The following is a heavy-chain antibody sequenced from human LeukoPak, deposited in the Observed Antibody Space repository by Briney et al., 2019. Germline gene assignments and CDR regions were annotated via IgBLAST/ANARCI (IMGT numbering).Heavy chain of an antibody. CDR3: ARGIAVREVLHAFAN. J-gene: IGHJ3*02. V-gene: IGHV3-20*04. D-gene: IGHD6-19*01. CDR1: GFTFDDYG. CDR2: INYSGGMT. Sequence: GGSLRLSCAASGFTFDDYGMTWVRQVPGKGLEWVSGINYSGGMTGYADSVEGRFTISRGNAKNSLYLQMNSLRAEDTALYYCARGIAVREVLHAFANWGQGTMVTVSS.